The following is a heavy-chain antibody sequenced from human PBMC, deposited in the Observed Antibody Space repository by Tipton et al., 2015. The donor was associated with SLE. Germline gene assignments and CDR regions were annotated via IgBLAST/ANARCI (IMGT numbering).Heavy chain of an antibody. V-gene: IGHV4-59*08. Sequence: TLSLTCTISGGSIYNYYWNWIRQSPGKGLEWIGHVYHSGSTIYNPSLKSRVTISIDTSKKEFSLNLTYVTAADTAAYYCARGVTLDVWGQGTTVIVSS. J-gene: IGHJ6*02. CDR2: VYHSGST. CDR1: GGSIYNYY. CDR3: ARGVTLDV. D-gene: IGHD3-10*01.